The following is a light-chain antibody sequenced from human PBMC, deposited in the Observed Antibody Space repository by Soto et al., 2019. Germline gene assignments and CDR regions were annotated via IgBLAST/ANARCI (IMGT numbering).Light chain of an antibody. CDR2: EVS. J-gene: IGLJ3*02. CDR3: CSYAGSSTFKV. CDR1: SSDVGSYNL. Sequence: QSVLTQPASVSGSPGQSITISCTGTSSDVGSYNLVSWYQQHPGKAPKLMIYEVSKRPSGVSNRFSGSKSGNTASLTISGLQAEDEADYYCCSYAGSSTFKVFGGGTSSPS. V-gene: IGLV2-23*02.